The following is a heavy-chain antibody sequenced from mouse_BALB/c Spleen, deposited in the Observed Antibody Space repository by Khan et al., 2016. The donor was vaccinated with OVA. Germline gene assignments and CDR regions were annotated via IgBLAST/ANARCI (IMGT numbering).Heavy chain of an antibody. Sequence: VQLQQFGPELVKPGASVKISCKASGFTFTDYYIHWVKQKPGQGLEWIGWIYPGSGNTKYNEKFKDMATLTVDTSSTTAYMQLSSLTSEDTAVYFCAKGGYYDNRLFDYWGQGTTLTVSS. V-gene: IGHV1-84*02. CDR1: GFTFTDYY. CDR2: IYPGSGNT. J-gene: IGHJ2*01. D-gene: IGHD1-1*01. CDR3: AKGGYYDNRLFDY.